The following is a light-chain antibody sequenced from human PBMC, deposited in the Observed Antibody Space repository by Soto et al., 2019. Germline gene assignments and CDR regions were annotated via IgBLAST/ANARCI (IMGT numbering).Light chain of an antibody. V-gene: IGLV2-23*01. CDR1: SSDVGTYNL. J-gene: IGLJ1*01. Sequence: QSALTQPASVSGSPGQSITISCTGTSSDVGTYNLVSWYQQHPGKAPKLMIYEGSKRPSGVSNRFSGSKSDNTASLTISGLQAEDEADYYCCSYAGSYIYYVFGTGTKVTVL. CDR3: CSYAGSYIYYV. CDR2: EGS.